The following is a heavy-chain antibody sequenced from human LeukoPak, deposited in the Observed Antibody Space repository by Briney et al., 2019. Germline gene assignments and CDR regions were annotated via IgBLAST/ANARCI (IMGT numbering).Heavy chain of an antibody. V-gene: IGHV3-30*18. D-gene: IGHD2-2*01. J-gene: IGHJ4*02. Sequence: GGSLRLSCAASGFTFSSYGMHWVRQAPGKGLEWVAVISYDGSNKYYADSVKGRFTISRDNSKNTLYLQMNSLRAEDTAVYYCAKDGGREYQLLPNDYWGQGTLVTVSS. CDR1: GFTFSSYG. CDR2: ISYDGSNK. CDR3: AKDGGREYQLLPNDY.